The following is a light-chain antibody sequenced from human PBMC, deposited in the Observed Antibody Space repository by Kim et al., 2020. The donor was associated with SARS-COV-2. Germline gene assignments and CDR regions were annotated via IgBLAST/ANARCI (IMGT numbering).Light chain of an antibody. V-gene: IGLV3-19*01. J-gene: IGLJ3*02. CDR1: SLRIYY. CDR2: GQN. CDR3: NSRDNSGNQV. Sequence: SSELTQDPAMSVALGQTVRITCQGDSLRIYYASWYHHKPGQAPVLVIYGQNNRLSGIPDRVSGSRSGNASSLTITGAQAEDEADYYCNSRDNSGNQVFGG.